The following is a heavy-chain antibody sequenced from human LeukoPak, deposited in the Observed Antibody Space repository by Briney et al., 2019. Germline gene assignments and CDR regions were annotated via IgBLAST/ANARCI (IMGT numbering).Heavy chain of an antibody. CDR3: ARDRGRSSGYYWDY. D-gene: IGHD3-22*01. Sequence: SETLSLTCAVSGGSIISSNWWSWVRQPPGNGLEWIGEIYHGGSTNYSPSLKSRVTIAVDKSKNQFSLKLNSVTAADTAVYYCARDRGRSSGYYWDYWGQGTLVTASS. J-gene: IGHJ4*02. CDR1: GGSIISSNW. V-gene: IGHV4-4*02. CDR2: IYHGGST.